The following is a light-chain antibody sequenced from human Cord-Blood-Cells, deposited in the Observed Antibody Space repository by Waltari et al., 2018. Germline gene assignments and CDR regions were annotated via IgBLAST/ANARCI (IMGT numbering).Light chain of an antibody. CDR2: DVS. CDR1: SSDVGGYNY. V-gene: IGLV2-14*01. Sequence: SALTQPASVSGSPGQSITLPCTGTSSDVGGYNYVSWYQQHPGNAPKLMIYDVSNRPSVVSNRFSCSKSGNTASLTTSGLQAEDEADYYCSSYTSSSTLVFGGGTKLTVL. CDR3: SSYTSSSTLV. J-gene: IGLJ3*02.